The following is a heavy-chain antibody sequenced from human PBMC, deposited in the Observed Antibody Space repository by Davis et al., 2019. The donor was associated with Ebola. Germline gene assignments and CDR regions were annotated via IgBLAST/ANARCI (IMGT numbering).Heavy chain of an antibody. D-gene: IGHD6-19*01. CDR3: AKACEWLEPYYFDN. CDR1: GLTFRSYA. CDR2: ISCSVNST. V-gene: IGHV3-23*01. J-gene: IGHJ4*02. Sequence: PAGSLRLSCAASGLTFRSYAMSRVRQAPGKGLEWFSAISCSVNSTYYAHSVRGRFTISRDNSKNTLYLQMNSLRAEDTAIYYCAKACEWLEPYYFDNWGQGTLVTISS.